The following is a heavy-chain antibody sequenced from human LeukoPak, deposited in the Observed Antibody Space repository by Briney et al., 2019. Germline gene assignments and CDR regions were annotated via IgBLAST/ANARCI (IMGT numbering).Heavy chain of an antibody. CDR1: GFTVSSNY. D-gene: IGHD6-13*01. J-gene: IGHJ6*02. V-gene: IGHV3-53*01. CDR2: LYSGGST. CDR3: AREVVSSSWPYYGMDV. Sequence: GSLRLSCAASGFTVSSNYMSWVRQAPGKGLECISVLYSGGSTYYADSVKGRFTISRDNSKNTLYRQMNSLRAEDTAVYYCAREVVSSSWPYYGMDVWGQGTTVTVSS.